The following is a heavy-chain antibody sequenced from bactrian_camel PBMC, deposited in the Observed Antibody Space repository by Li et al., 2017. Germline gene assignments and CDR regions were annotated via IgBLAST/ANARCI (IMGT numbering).Heavy chain of an antibody. Sequence: VQLVESGGGSVQAGGSLRLSCAASGFTFSTYAMSWVRQAPGKGLEWVSSVGAEGAKPYYADSVKGRFTISRDHAENTVYLQMNSLKSEDTAVYYCPRAFDDAYWPLIPTYWGQGTQVTVS. J-gene: IGHJ4*01. CDR1: GFTFSTYA. V-gene: IGHV3S10*01. CDR3: PRAFDDAYWPLIPTY. D-gene: IGHD1*01. CDR2: VGAEGAKP.